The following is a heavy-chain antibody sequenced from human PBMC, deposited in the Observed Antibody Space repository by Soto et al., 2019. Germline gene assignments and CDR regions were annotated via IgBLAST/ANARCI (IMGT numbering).Heavy chain of an antibody. V-gene: IGHV4-31*03. Sequence: SETLSLTCTVSGGSISSGGYYWSWIRQHPGKGLEWIGYIYYSGSTYYNPSLKSRVTISVDTSKNQFSLKLSSVTAADTAVYYCARDRTTGGYGMDVWGQGTTVTVSS. D-gene: IGHD3-10*01. J-gene: IGHJ6*02. CDR2: IYYSGST. CDR1: GGSISSGGYY. CDR3: ARDRTTGGYGMDV.